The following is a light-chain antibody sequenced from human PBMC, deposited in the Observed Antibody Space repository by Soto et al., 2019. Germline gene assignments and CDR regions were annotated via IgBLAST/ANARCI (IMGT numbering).Light chain of an antibody. CDR1: SGSVSTSYY. CDR3: VLYMGSGIWV. CDR2: STN. V-gene: IGLV8-61*01. J-gene: IGLJ3*02. Sequence: TVVTQEPSFSVSPGRTVTLTCGLSSGSVSTSYYPSWYQQTPGQAPRTLIYSTNTRSSGVPDRFSGSILENKAALTITGAQADDESDYYCVLYMGSGIWVFGGGTKLTVL.